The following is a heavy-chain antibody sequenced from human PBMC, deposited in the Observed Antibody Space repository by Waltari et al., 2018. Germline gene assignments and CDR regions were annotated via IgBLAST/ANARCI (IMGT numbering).Heavy chain of an antibody. CDR1: GGSFSGYY. D-gene: IGHD7-27*01. V-gene: IGHV4-34*01. CDR3: ARGQRELGNFDY. Sequence: QVQLQQWGAGLLKPSETLSLTCAVYGGSFSGYYWSWIRQPPGKGLEWIGEINHSGSTNYNPSLKSRFTISVDTSKNQFSLKLSSVTAADTAVYYCARGQRELGNFDYWGQGTLVTVSS. CDR2: INHSGST. J-gene: IGHJ4*02.